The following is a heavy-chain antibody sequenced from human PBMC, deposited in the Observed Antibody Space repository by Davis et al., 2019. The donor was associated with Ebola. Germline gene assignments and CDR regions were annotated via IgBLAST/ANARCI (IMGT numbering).Heavy chain of an antibody. CDR1: GYTFTSYY. V-gene: IGHV1-46*01. J-gene: IGHJ4*02. CDR2: TNPSGGST. CDR3: ARGSGATADHRGQTLESSFDY. Sequence: ASVKVSCKASGYTFTSYYMHWVRQAPGQGLEWMGITNPSGGSTTYAQKFQGRVSMTRDKPTSTVYMDLSSLRSEDTAVYYCARGSGATADHRGQTLESSFDYWGQGTLVAVSS. D-gene: IGHD1-26*01.